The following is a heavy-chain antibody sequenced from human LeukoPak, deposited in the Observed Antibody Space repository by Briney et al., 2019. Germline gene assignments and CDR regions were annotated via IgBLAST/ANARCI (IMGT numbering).Heavy chain of an antibody. CDR3: ARDRYYYDSSASPFDY. J-gene: IGHJ4*02. Sequence: SETLSLTCTFSGGSISSYYWSWIRQPAGKGVEWIGRIHSSGSTNYNPSLKSRVTMSVDTSKNQFSLRLSSVTAADTAVYYCARDRYYYDSSASPFDYWGQGTLVTVSS. V-gene: IGHV4-4*07. CDR2: IHSSGST. CDR1: GGSISSYY. D-gene: IGHD3-22*01.